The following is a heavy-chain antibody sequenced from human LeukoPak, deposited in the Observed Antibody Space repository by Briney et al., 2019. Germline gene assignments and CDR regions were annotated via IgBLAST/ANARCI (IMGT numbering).Heavy chain of an antibody. CDR1: GFTFSSYG. CDR2: IRYDGSNK. CDR3: AKDSEDYGDYTKNWFDP. Sequence: GGSLRLSCAASGFTFSSYGMHWVRQAPGKGLEWVAFIRYDGSNKYYADSVKGRFTISRDNSKNTLYLQMNSLRAEDTAVYYCAKDSEDYGDYTKNWFDPWGQGTLVTVSS. V-gene: IGHV3-30*02. D-gene: IGHD4-17*01. J-gene: IGHJ5*02.